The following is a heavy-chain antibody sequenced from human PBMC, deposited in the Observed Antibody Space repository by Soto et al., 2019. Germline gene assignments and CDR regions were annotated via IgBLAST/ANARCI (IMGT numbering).Heavy chain of an antibody. CDR3: ASQSCSSSSCYYEY. CDR2: IFPGDSDT. CDR1: GYSFSSYW. V-gene: IGHV5-51*01. J-gene: IGHJ4*02. Sequence: LKISCKGSGYSFSSYWIGWVRQMPGKGLEWMGTIFPGDSDTRYSPSFQGQVTISADKSISTAHLQWSSLKASDTAIYYCASQSCSSSSCYYEYWGQGTLVTVSS. D-gene: IGHD2-2*01.